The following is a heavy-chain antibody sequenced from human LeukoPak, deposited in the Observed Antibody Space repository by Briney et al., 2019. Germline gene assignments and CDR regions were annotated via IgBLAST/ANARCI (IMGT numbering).Heavy chain of an antibody. J-gene: IGHJ4*02. V-gene: IGHV3-23*01. CDR2: ISGSGGSA. CDR3: AKSFYYDSSGYDY. CDR1: GFTFSSYA. Sequence: GGSLRLSCAASGFTFSSYAMSWVRQAPGKGLEWVSAISGSGGSAYYADSVKGRFTISRDNSKNTLYLQMNSLRAEDTAVYYCAKSFYYDSSGYDYWGQGALVTVSS. D-gene: IGHD3-22*01.